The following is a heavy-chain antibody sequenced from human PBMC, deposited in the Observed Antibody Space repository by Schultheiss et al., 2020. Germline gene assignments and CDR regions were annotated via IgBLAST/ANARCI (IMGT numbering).Heavy chain of an antibody. J-gene: IGHJ4*02. CDR2: INTYTGDT. D-gene: IGHD3-22*01. Sequence: ASVKVSCKASGYTFTSYGISWVRQAPGQGLEWMGWINTYTGDTISAQKVQGRVTMTTDTSTSTAYMELRSLRSEDTAVYYCARDRDYYDSSGYYTDYWGQGTLVTVSS. CDR3: ARDRDYYDSSGYYTDY. CDR1: GYTFTSYG. V-gene: IGHV1-18*01.